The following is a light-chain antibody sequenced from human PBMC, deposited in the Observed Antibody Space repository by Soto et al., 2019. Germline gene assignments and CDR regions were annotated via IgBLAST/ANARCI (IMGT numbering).Light chain of an antibody. Sequence: QSVLTQPPSASGSPGQSVAISCTGTSRDVGGYNYVSWYQQHPGKAPKLMIYEVNKRPSGVPDRFSGSKSGNTASLTVSGLQAEDEADYYCSSFRSGTTLFGTGTKVTVL. CDR2: EVN. CDR1: SRDVGGYNY. V-gene: IGLV2-8*01. CDR3: SSFRSGTTL. J-gene: IGLJ1*01.